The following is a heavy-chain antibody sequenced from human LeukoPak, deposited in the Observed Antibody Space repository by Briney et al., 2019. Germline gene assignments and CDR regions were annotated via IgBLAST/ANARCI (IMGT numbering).Heavy chain of an antibody. V-gene: IGHV3-7*03. CDR3: ARSSYSSSSSV. CDR1: GFTFSNYW. J-gene: IGHJ3*01. Sequence: GGSLRLSCAASGFTFSNYWMAWVRQAPGKGLEWVANIKEDGSEKYYVDSVKGRFTISRDNAKNSLYLQINSLRAEDTAVYYCARSSYSSSSSVWGQGTMVTVSS. D-gene: IGHD6-6*01. CDR2: IKEDGSEK.